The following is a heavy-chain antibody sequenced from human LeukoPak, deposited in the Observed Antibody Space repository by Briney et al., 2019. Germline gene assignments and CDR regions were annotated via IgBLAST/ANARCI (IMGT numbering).Heavy chain of an antibody. D-gene: IGHD3-10*01. V-gene: IGHV4-39*01. J-gene: IGHJ4*02. Sequence: SETLSLTCNVSGGSISDNDYSWDWIRQPPGKGLECMGCIHYSGTTYSNPSLKSRISISVDTSKSQFSLKLRSVTAADTAVYYCARRYYFVSGSYYPFDFWGQGTLVTVSS. CDR3: ARRYYFVSGSYYPFDF. CDR1: GGSISDNDYS. CDR2: IHYSGTT.